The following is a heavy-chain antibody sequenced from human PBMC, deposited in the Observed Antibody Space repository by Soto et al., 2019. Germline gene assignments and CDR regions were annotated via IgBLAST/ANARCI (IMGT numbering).Heavy chain of an antibody. CDR3: SHLCTLPASLAVDY. D-gene: IGHD1-1*01. CDR1: GFSLSTSGGG. CDR2: IYWNDDM. J-gene: IGHJ4*02. V-gene: IGHV2-5*01. Sequence: SGPTLVNPTQTLTLTCTFSGFSLSTSGGGVGWIRQPPGKALEWLALIYWNDDMRYSPSLQSRLTITKVTSKNQVVLTMTNMDPVDTATSYCSHLCTLPASLAVDYWGQ.